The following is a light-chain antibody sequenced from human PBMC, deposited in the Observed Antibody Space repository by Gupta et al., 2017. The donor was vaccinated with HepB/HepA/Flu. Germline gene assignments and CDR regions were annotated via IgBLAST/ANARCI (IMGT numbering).Light chain of an antibody. Sequence: DIQLTQSPSFLSASVGDRVTISCRASQGINNYLAWYQQKPGKAPKLLIYAACTLQSGVPSRFSGSESGTEFTLTISSLQPEDFATYYCQQAEAYPVTFGQGTRLDIK. CDR2: AAC. J-gene: IGKJ5*01. CDR3: QQAEAYPVT. CDR1: QGINNY. V-gene: IGKV1-9*01.